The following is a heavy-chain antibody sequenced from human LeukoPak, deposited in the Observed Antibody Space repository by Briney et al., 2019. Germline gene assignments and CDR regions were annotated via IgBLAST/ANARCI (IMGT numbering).Heavy chain of an antibody. CDR2: IYTSGST. J-gene: IGHJ6*03. CDR3: ARVDGGHYYYYMDV. Sequence: PSETLSLTCTVSGGSISSYYWNWIRQPAGKGLEWIGHIYTSGSTYYNPSLKSRVTISVDKSKNQFSLKLSSVTAADTAVYYCARVDGGHYYYYMDVWGKGTTVTVSS. V-gene: IGHV4-4*07. CDR1: GGSISSYY. D-gene: IGHD3-10*01.